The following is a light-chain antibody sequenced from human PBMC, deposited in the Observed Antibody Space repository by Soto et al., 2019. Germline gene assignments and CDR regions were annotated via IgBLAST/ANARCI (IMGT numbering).Light chain of an antibody. Sequence: DIVMTQSPLSLPVTPGEPASISCRSSQSLLHSNGYNYLDWDLQKPWQSPQLLIYLGSNRASGVPDRFSGSGSGTDFTLKISRVEAEDVGVYYCMQALQTPRTFGQGTKVEIK. CDR3: MQALQTPRT. J-gene: IGKJ1*01. CDR1: QSLLHSNGYNY. CDR2: LGS. V-gene: IGKV2-28*01.